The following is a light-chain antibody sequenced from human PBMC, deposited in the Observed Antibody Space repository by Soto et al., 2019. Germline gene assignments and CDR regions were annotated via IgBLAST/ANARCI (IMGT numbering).Light chain of an antibody. CDR2: DAS. CDR3: HQYNTWT. J-gene: IGKJ1*01. Sequence: DIQMTQSPSTLSASVGDRVTITCRASESISLWLAWYQQKPGKAPKLLIYDASNLESGVPSRFSGSGSGTDFTLTISSLQPDDFATYYCHQYNTWTFGQGTKVAIK. CDR1: ESISLW. V-gene: IGKV1-5*01.